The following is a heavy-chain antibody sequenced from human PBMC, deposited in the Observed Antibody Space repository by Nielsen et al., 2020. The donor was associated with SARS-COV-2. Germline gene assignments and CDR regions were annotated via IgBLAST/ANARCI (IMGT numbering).Heavy chain of an antibody. V-gene: IGHV3-23*01. CDR3: ARGGYCSSTSCYDFQLNDAFDI. D-gene: IGHD2-2*01. CDR2: ISGSGGST. CDR1: GFTFSSYA. J-gene: IGHJ3*02. Sequence: GESLKISCAASGFTFSSYAMSWVRQAPGKGLAWVSAISGSGGSTYYADSVKGRFTISRDNAKNSLYLQMNSLRAEDTAVYYCARGGYCSSTSCYDFQLNDAFDIWGQGTMVTVSS.